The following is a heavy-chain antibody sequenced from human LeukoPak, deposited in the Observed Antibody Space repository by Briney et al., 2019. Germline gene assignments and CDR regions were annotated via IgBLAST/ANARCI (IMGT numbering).Heavy chain of an antibody. CDR1: GGSISSYY. CDR3: ARLADYGSSGYHDC. Sequence: SETLSLTCTVSGGSISSYYWSWIRQPPGKGLEWIGYIYYSGSTNYNPSLKSRVTISVDTSKNQFSLKLSSVTAADTAVYYCARLADYGSSGYHDCWGQGTLVTVSS. CDR2: IYYSGST. D-gene: IGHD3-22*01. J-gene: IGHJ4*02. V-gene: IGHV4-59*08.